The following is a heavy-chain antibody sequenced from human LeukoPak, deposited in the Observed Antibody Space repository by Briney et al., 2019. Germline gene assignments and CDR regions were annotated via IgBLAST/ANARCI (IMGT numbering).Heavy chain of an antibody. CDR1: GGSISSSSYY. D-gene: IGHD2-2*01. J-gene: IGHJ5*02. V-gene: IGHV4-39*01. CDR2: IYYSGST. Sequence: SETLSLTCTVSGGSISSSSYYWGWIRQPPGKGLEWLGNIYYSGSTYYNPSLKSRVTIYVDTSKNQFSLKLSSVTAADTAVYYCARQVVVVPAAKGLYYDFWSGLPVYWFDPWGQGTLVTVSS. CDR3: ARQVVVVPAAKGLYYDFWSGLPVYWFDP.